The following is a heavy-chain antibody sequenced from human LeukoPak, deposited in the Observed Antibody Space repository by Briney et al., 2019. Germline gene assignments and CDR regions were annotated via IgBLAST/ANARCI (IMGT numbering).Heavy chain of an antibody. CDR3: ARTYYYDSSGYSNIPFDY. CDR2: IIPIFGTA. D-gene: IGHD3-22*01. Sequence: WASVKVSCKASGGTFSSYAISWVRQAPGQGLEWMGGIIPIFGTANYAQKFQGRVTITADESTSTAYMELSSLRSEDTAVYYCARTYYYDSSGYSNIPFDYWGQGTLVTVSS. CDR1: GGTFSSYA. J-gene: IGHJ4*02. V-gene: IGHV1-69*13.